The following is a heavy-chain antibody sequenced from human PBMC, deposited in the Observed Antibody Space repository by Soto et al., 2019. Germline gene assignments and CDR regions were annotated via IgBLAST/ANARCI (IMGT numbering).Heavy chain of an antibody. CDR2: ISSSGSTI. J-gene: IGHJ4*02. V-gene: IGHV3-48*03. CDR3: ARVTAMALSFDY. CDR1: GFTFSSYE. Sequence: EVQLVESGGGLVQPGGSLRLSCAASGFTFSSYEMNWVRQAPGKGLEWVSYISSSGSTIYHADSVKGRFTISRDNAKNSLYLQMNSLRAEDTAVYYCARVTAMALSFDYWGQGTLVTVSS. D-gene: IGHD5-18*01.